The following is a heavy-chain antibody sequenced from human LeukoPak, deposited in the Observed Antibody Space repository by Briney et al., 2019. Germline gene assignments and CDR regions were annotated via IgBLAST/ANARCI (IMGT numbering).Heavy chain of an antibody. CDR2: IYTSGST. Sequence: PSETLSLTCTVSGGSISSGSYYWSWIRQPAGKGLEWIGRIYTSGSTNYNPSLKSRVTISVDTSKNQFSLKLSSVTAAGTAVYYCARSYYDFWSGRNDDYWGQGTLVTVSS. V-gene: IGHV4-61*02. CDR1: GGSISSGSYY. D-gene: IGHD3-3*01. CDR3: ARSYYDFWSGRNDDY. J-gene: IGHJ4*02.